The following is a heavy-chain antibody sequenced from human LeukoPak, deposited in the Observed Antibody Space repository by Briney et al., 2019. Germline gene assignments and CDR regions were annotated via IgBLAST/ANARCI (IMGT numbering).Heavy chain of an antibody. CDR3: ATNDILTGFGRYHFDH. D-gene: IGHD3-9*01. Sequence: PGASVKVSCKASGYTFTGYYMHWVRQAPGQGLEWMGWINPTSGGTNYAQKFQGRFTLTRDTSISTAYMELSRLRFDDTAMYYCATNDILTGFGRYHFDHWGQGTLVTVSS. CDR1: GYTFTGYY. V-gene: IGHV1-2*02. J-gene: IGHJ4*02. CDR2: INPTSGGT.